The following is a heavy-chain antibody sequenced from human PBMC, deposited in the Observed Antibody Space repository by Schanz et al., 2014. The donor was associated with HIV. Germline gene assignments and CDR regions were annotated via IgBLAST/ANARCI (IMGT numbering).Heavy chain of an antibody. V-gene: IGHV3-23*01. CDR1: GFTFGSYA. CDR3: ATLVVIIMEEKWFDT. D-gene: IGHD3-22*01. J-gene: IGHJ5*02. CDR2: ISDSGGRT. Sequence: EVQLLESGGGLIRPGGSLRLSCEASGFTFGSYAMSWVRQAPGKGLEWVSAISDSGGRTYYADSVQGRFTISRDDSKNTLYLQMNSLRAEDTAVYYCATLVVIIMEEKWFDTWGQGTLVTVSS.